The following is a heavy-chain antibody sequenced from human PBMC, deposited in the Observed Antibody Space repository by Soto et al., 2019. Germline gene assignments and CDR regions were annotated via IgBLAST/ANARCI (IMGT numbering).Heavy chain of an antibody. CDR3: AKDHAAPGSNSIDDAFDI. V-gene: IGHV3-23*01. CDR1: GFTFSSYA. J-gene: IGHJ3*02. CDR2: ISGSGGST. D-gene: IGHD4-4*01. Sequence: AGPLRLSCAVSGFTFSSYAMSWVRQAPGQGLEWASAISGSGGSTYYADSVKGLFTISRGNSKNTLYLQMHSLRGEDRTVYYCAKDHAAPGSNSIDDAFDIWGQGTMVTVSS.